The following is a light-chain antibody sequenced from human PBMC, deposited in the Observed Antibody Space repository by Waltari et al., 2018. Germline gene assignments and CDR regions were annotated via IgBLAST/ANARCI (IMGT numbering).Light chain of an antibody. J-gene: IGKJ3*01. CDR3: QQYYTTPET. Sequence: IVMTQSPDSLAVSLGERATINCKSSQSVLSSSNNKNYLAWYQQKPGQPPKLLIYWASARESGVPDRVSGSGSGTDFTLTISSLQAEDVAVYYCQQYYTTPETFGPGTKVDIK. CDR1: QSVLSSSNNKNY. CDR2: WAS. V-gene: IGKV4-1*01.